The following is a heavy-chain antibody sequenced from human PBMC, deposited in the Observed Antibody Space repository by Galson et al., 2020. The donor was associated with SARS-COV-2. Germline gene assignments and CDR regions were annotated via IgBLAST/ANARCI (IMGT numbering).Heavy chain of an antibody. J-gene: IGHJ4*02. Sequence: GGSLRLSCAASGFTFDDYAMHWVRQAPGKGLEWVSGISWNSGSIGYADSVKGRFTISRDNAKNSLYLQMNSLRAEDTALYYYAKLRDGYNYGDYWGQGTLVTVSS. CDR3: AKLRDGYNYGDY. CDR2: ISWNSGSI. D-gene: IGHD5-12*01. V-gene: IGHV3-9*01. CDR1: GFTFDDYA.